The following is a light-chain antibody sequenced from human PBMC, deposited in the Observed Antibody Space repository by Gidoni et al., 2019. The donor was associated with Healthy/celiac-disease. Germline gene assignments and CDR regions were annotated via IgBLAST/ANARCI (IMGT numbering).Light chain of an antibody. CDR1: QSVLYSSNNKNY. J-gene: IGKJ4*01. CDR2: WAS. CDR3: QQYYSTPRLT. V-gene: IGKV4-1*01. Sequence: DTVVTQSPYPRAASLGERATINRKSSQSVLYSSNNKNYLAWYQQKPGQPPKLLIYWASTRESGVPDRFSGSGSGTDFTLTISSLQAEDVAVYYCQQYYSTPRLTFGGGTKVEIK.